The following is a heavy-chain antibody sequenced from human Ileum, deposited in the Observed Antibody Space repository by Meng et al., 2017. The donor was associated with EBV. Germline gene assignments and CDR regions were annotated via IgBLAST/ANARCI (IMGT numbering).Heavy chain of an antibody. Sequence: QPPVQEWGPGLVKPSETLSLTFSVSGGSFSSRKYYWGWIRQPPGKALEWIASIYYSGTTYYNPSLQSRVSISVDKSKNQVSLNMTSMTAADTAVYYCASRELAPFDYWGQGTLVTVSS. CDR1: GGSFSSRKYY. J-gene: IGHJ4*02. CDR2: IYYSGTT. V-gene: IGHV4-39*07. CDR3: ASRELAPFDY. D-gene: IGHD1-26*01.